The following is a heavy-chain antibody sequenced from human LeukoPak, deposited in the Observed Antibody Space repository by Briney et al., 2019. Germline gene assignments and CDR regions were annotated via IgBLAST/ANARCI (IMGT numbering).Heavy chain of an antibody. CDR2: ISGSGGST. Sequence: GGSLRLSCAASGFTFSSYAMSWVRQAPGKGLEWVSAISGSGGSTYYADSVKGRFTISRDNSKNTLYLQMNSPRAEDTAVYYCAYDYVWGSYPEYYFDYWGQGTLVTVSS. V-gene: IGHV3-23*01. CDR3: AYDYVWGSYPEYYFDY. CDR1: GFTFSSYA. D-gene: IGHD3-16*02. J-gene: IGHJ4*02.